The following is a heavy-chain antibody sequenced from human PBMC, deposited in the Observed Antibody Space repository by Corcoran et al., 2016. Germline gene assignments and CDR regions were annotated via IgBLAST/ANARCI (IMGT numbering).Heavy chain of an antibody. D-gene: IGHD3-3*01. CDR2: IKSKTDGGTT. J-gene: IGHJ3*02. CDR3: TTVGDDFWSGVAWGAAAFDI. V-gene: IGHV3-15*07. CDR1: GFTFSNAW. Sequence: EVQLVESGGGLVKPGGSLRLSCAASGFTFSNAWMNWVRQAPGKGLEWVGRIKSKTDGGTTDYAAPVKGRFTISRDDSKNTLYLQMNSLKTEDTALYYCTTVGDDFWSGVAWGAAAFDIWGQGTMVTVSS.